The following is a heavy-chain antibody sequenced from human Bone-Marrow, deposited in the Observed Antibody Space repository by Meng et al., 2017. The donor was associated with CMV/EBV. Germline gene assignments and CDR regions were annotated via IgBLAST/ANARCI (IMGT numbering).Heavy chain of an antibody. CDR3: ARAYLGKENGMDV. D-gene: IGHD3-3*02. V-gene: IGHV1-18*01. CDR2: ISAYNGNT. CDR1: GYTFTSYG. J-gene: IGHJ6*02. Sequence: ASVKVSCKASGYTFTSYGISWVRQAPGQGLEWMGWISAYNGNTNYAQKLQGRVTMTTDTSTSTAYMELSSLRSEDTAVYYCARAYLGKENGMDVWGQGTTVTVSS.